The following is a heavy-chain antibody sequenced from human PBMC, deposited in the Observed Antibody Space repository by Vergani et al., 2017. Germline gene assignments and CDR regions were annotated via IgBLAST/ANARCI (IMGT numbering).Heavy chain of an antibody. CDR1: GGSISSYY. CDR2: IYYSGST. J-gene: IGHJ5*02. D-gene: IGHD4-23*01. CDR3: AREFYGSNL. V-gene: IGHV4-59*01. Sequence: QVQLQESGPGLVKPSETLSLTCTVSGGSISSYYWSWIRQPPGKGLEWIGYIYYSGSTNYNPSLKSRVTISVDTAKNQFSLKLSSVTAADTAVYYCAREFYGSNLWGQGTLVTVSS.